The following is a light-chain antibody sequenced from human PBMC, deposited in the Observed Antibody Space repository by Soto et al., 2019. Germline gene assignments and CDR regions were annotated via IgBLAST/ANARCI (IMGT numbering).Light chain of an antibody. CDR1: SSNIGAGYD. Sequence: QPVLTQPPSVSGAPGQRVTMSCTGSSSNIGAGYDVYWYQQLPGTAPKLLMYGNRNRPSGVPDRFSGSKSGTSASLAITGLQAEDEADYYCQSYDSSLSVVVFGGGTKLTVL. V-gene: IGLV1-40*01. J-gene: IGLJ2*01. CDR3: QSYDSSLSVVV. CDR2: GNR.